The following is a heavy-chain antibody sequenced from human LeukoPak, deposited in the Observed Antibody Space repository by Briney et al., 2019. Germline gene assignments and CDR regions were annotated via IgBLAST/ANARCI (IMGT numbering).Heavy chain of an antibody. CDR3: ARRRYYDGSGYLE. CDR1: GHSVSRSDSY. V-gene: IGHV4-39*01. CDR2: MYYSGRH. Sequence: SETLSLTCSVSGHSVSRSDSYWAWIRQPPGKGQEWFGTMYYSGRHYYSTYLNSRVSMSVDPSNNQFSLTLRSVTGADTALYYCARRRYYDGSGYLEWGQGTLLSVSS. J-gene: IGHJ1*01. D-gene: IGHD3-22*01.